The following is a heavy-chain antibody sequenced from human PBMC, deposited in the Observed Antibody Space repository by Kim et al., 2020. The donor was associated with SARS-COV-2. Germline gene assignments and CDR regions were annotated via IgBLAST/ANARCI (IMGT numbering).Heavy chain of an antibody. D-gene: IGHD1-26*01. J-gene: IGHJ4*02. CDR3: ARGVKVSGSQFDY. CDR2: INGDGSST. CDR1: GFTFSSYW. V-gene: IGHV3-74*01. Sequence: GGSLRFSCAASGFTFSSYWMHWVRQAPGKGLVWVSRINGDGSSTNYADSVKGRFSISRDNAKNTLYLQMNSLRAEDTAVYYCARGVKVSGSQFDYWGQGTLVTVSS.